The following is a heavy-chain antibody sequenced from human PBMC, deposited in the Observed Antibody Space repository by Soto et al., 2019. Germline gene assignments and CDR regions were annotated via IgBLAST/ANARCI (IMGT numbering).Heavy chain of an antibody. Sequence: SLKISCKGSGYSFTSYWIGWVRQMPGKGLEWMGIIYPGDSDTRYSPSFQGQVTISADKSISTAYLQWSSLKASDTAMYYCARASPKPPNYYYYYYMDVWGKGTMVTVSS. V-gene: IGHV5-51*01. CDR2: IYPGDSDT. CDR3: ARASPKPPNYYYYYYMDV. CDR1: GYSFTSYW. J-gene: IGHJ6*03.